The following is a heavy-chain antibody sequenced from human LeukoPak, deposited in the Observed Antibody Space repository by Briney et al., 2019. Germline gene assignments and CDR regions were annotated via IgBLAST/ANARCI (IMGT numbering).Heavy chain of an antibody. CDR2: IYSGGST. Sequence: GGSLRLSCAASGFTVSSNYMSWVRQAPGKGLEWVSVIYSGGSTYYADSVKGRFTISRDNSKNTLYLQMNSLRAEDTAVYYCARGGAIFLYWFDPWGQGTLVTVSS. J-gene: IGHJ5*02. V-gene: IGHV3-53*01. CDR1: GFTVSSNY. D-gene: IGHD3-3*02. CDR3: ARGGAIFLYWFDP.